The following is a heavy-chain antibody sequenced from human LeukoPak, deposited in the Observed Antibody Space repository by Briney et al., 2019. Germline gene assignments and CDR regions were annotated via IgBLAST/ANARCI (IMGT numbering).Heavy chain of an antibody. CDR2: ISSSGDYT. D-gene: IGHD2-15*01. V-gene: IGHV3-11*06. CDR3: ARGDDIVVVVAATTDIDY. CDR1: GFPFSGFY. J-gene: IGHJ4*02. Sequence: GGSLRLSCAASGFPFSGFYMTWIRQAPGKGPEWLSDISSSGDYTDYADSVKGRFTISRDNAKNSLYLQMNSLRAEDTAVYYCARGDDIVVVVAATTDIDYWGQGTLVTVSS.